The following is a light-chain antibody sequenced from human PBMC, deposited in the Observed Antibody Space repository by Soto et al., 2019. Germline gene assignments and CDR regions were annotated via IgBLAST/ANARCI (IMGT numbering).Light chain of an antibody. CDR2: DVS. CDR3: QHRSNWPAT. Sequence: EIVLTQSPATLSLSPGERATLSCRASQSVNTYLAWYQQKPGQAPRLLIYDVSNRATGIPARFSGSGSGTDFTLTISSLEPEDFAVYYCQHRSNWPATFDQGTKVEIK. CDR1: QSVNTY. J-gene: IGKJ1*01. V-gene: IGKV3-11*01.